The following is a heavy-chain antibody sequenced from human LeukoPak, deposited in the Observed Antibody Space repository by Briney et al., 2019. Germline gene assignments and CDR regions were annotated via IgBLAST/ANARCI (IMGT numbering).Heavy chain of an antibody. CDR3: AREMIVVMGAFDI. D-gene: IGHD3-22*01. CDR2: IIPIFGTA. CDR1: GYTFTSYG. Sequence: ASVKVSCKASGYTFTSYGISWVRQAPGQGLEWMGGIIPIFGTANYAQKFQGRVTITADESTSTAYMELSSLRSEDTAVYYCAREMIVVMGAFDIWGQGTMVTVSS. J-gene: IGHJ3*02. V-gene: IGHV1-69*13.